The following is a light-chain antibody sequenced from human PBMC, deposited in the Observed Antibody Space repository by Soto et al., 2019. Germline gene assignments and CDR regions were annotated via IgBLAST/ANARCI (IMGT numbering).Light chain of an antibody. CDR2: RNN. CDR3: QAYDGSLSGLV. J-gene: IGLJ2*01. V-gene: IGLV1-40*01. CDR1: SSNIGAGYD. Sequence: QSVLTQPPSVSGTPGQRVTISCSGSSSNIGAGYDVQWYQQLPGTAPKLLIYRNNHRPSGVPDRFSGSKSGTSASLAITGLQAEDEADYYCQAYDGSLSGLVFGGGTKVTVL.